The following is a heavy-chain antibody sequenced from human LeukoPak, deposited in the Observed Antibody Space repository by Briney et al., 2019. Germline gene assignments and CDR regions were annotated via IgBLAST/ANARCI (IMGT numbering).Heavy chain of an antibody. Sequence: GGSLRLSCAASGFTFSSYSMNWVRQAPGKGLEWVANIKHDGSDQYYLDSVKGRFTISRDNAKNSLYLQMNSLRAEDTAVYYCARGIATGIDFFDPWGQGTLVTVSS. CDR1: GFTFSSYS. CDR3: ARGIATGIDFFDP. V-gene: IGHV3-7*01. CDR2: IKHDGSDQ. D-gene: IGHD6-13*01. J-gene: IGHJ5*02.